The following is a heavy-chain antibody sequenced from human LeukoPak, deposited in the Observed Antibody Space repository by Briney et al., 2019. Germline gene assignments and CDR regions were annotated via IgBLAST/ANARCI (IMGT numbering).Heavy chain of an antibody. CDR3: ARDAITN. CDR2: ISWNSGSI. Sequence: GGSLRLSCAASGFTFDDYAMHWVRQAPGKGLEWVSGISWNSGSIGYADSVKGRFTISRDNAKNSLYLQMNSLRAEDTAVYYCARDAITNWGQGTLVTVSS. D-gene: IGHD3-10*01. J-gene: IGHJ4*02. CDR1: GFTFDDYA. V-gene: IGHV3-9*01.